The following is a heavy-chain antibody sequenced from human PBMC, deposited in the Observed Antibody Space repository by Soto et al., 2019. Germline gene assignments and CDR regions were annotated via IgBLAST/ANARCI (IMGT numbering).Heavy chain of an antibody. Sequence: PGESLKISCQGSGYIFTKHWIAWVRQKPGKGLEWIGIIDPVDSDDRYSPSFEGQVTISVDKSNNTAFLRWDKLKTSDTATYFCARRALDPSGNYYPYNWFDPWGQGTQVTVSS. V-gene: IGHV5-51*01. CDR1: GYIFTKHW. CDR2: IDPVDSDD. D-gene: IGHD3-22*01. J-gene: IGHJ5*02. CDR3: ARRALDPSGNYYPYNWFDP.